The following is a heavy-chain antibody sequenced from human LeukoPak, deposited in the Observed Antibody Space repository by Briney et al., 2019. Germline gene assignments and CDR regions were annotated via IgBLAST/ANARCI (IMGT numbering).Heavy chain of an antibody. CDR2: INHSGST. J-gene: IGHJ4*02. CDR3: ARWLYGYVH. CDR1: GGSISSYY. D-gene: IGHD3-16*01. Sequence: SSETLSLTRTVSGGSISSYYWSWIRQPPGKGLEWIGEINHSGSTNYNPSLKSRVTISVDTSKNQFSLKLSSVTAADTAVYYCARWLYGYVHWGQGTLVTVSS. V-gene: IGHV4-34*01.